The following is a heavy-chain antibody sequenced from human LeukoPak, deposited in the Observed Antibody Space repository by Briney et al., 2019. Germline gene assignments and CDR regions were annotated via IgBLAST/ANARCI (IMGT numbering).Heavy chain of an antibody. CDR3: ARVESLLKYHLKY. D-gene: IGHD2-21*01. CDR1: GFTFSSYG. CDR2: IRYDGSNK. Sequence: GGSLRLSCAASGFTFSSYGMHWVRQAPGKGLEWVAFIRYDGSNKYYADSVKGRFTISRDNSKNTLYLQMNSLRAEDTAVYYCARVESLLKYHLKYWGQGTLVTVSS. V-gene: IGHV3-30*02. J-gene: IGHJ4*02.